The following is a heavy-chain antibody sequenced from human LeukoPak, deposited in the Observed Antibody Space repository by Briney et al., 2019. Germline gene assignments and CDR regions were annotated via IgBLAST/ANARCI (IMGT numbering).Heavy chain of an antibody. CDR1: GFTFSSFS. Sequence: GGSLTLSCAASGFTFSSFSMNWVRQAPGKGLEWVSSISSSSSHIYYADSVRGRFTISRDNAKNSLYLQMNSLRAEDTAVYYCARDGQYQLRYDHFDYWGQGTLVTVSS. J-gene: IGHJ4*02. V-gene: IGHV3-21*01. CDR2: ISSSSSHI. D-gene: IGHD2-2*02. CDR3: ARDGQYQLRYDHFDY.